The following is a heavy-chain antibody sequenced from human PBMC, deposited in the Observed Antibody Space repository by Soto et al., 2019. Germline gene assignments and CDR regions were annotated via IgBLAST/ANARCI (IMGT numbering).Heavy chain of an antibody. CDR2: INHSGST. D-gene: IGHD3-3*01. V-gene: IGHV4-34*01. Sequence: SETLSLTCAFYCGSFSGYYWSWIRQPPGKGLEWIGEINHSGSTNYNPSLKSRVTISVDTSKNQFSLKLSSVTAADTAVYYCARGDFWSGYYRYYYGMDVWGQGTTVTVSS. CDR1: CGSFSGYY. J-gene: IGHJ6*02. CDR3: ARGDFWSGYYRYYYGMDV.